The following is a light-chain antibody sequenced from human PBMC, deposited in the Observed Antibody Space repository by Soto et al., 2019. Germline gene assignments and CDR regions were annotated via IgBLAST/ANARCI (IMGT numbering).Light chain of an antibody. V-gene: IGKV1-39*01. CDR3: HQSYSAPWT. CDR2: AAS. J-gene: IGKJ1*01. Sequence: DIQVTQSPSSLSASVGDRVTITCRASQSISSYLNWYRQKPGRAPNLLIYAASKLQSGDPSRFSGSGSGTDFTLTISSLQPGDFAIYYCHQSYSAPWTFGQGTKVEIK. CDR1: QSISSY.